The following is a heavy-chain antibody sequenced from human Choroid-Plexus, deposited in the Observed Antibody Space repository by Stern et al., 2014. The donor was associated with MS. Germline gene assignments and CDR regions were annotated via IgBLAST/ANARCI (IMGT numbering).Heavy chain of an antibody. D-gene: IGHD2/OR15-2a*01. Sequence: VQLVESGGGVVQPGRPLRLSCVASGFTFGSCAMHWVRPAPGKGLEWVAGVSYDGSNKYYADSVKGRFTISRDNSQNPLYMQMSSLRPEDPAVYYCAKDRQYLTYFFDHWGQGSLVTVSS. V-gene: IGHV3-30*18. CDR3: AKDRQYLTYFFDH. CDR2: VSYDGSNK. J-gene: IGHJ5*02. CDR1: GFTFGSCA.